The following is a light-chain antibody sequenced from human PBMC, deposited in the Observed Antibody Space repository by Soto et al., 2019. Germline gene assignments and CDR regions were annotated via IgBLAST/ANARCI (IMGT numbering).Light chain of an antibody. J-gene: IGKJ3*01. CDR2: AAS. Sequence: DVQMNPSPSSLSASVGDRVTITCRASQSISSYLNWYQQKPGKAPKLLISAASSLQSGVPSRFRGSASRTEVTLTISSLQPEDFATYYCQQSYSTPGTFGPGTKVDIK. CDR3: QQSYSTPGT. CDR1: QSISSY. V-gene: IGKV1-39*01.